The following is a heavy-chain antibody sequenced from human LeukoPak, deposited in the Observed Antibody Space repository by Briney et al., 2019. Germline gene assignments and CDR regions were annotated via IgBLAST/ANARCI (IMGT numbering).Heavy chain of an antibody. Sequence: GGSLRLSCATSGFSFFNHGMSWVRQPPGKGLEWVAAIGHIDSDTYYADSVKGRFTISRDNSKNTLCLQMNSLRAEDTAVYYCAKEIWPTVTTPGHTHFDYWGQGTLVTVSS. D-gene: IGHD4-17*01. J-gene: IGHJ4*02. CDR3: AKEIWPTVTTPGHTHFDY. CDR2: IGHIDSDT. CDR1: GFSFFNHG. V-gene: IGHV3-23*01.